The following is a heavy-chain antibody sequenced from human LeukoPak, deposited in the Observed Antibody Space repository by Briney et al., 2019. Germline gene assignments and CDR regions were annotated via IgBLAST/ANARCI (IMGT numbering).Heavy chain of an antibody. J-gene: IGHJ3*02. CDR3: AKDEYAFDI. CDR1: GYTFTSYA. V-gene: IGHV3-23*01. CDR2: ISGSGGST. Sequence: GGSLRLSCTASGYTFTSYAMSWVRQAPGQGLEWVSAISGSGGSTYYADSVKGRFTISSDNSKKTLYLQMNSLRAEDTAVYYCAKDEYAFDIWGQGTMVTVSS.